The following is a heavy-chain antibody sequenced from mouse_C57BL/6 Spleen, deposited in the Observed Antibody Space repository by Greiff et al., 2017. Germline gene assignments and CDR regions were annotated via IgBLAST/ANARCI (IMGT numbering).Heavy chain of an antibody. CDR2: IWGVGST. Sequence: VHLVESGPGLVAPSQSLSITCTVSGFSLTSYGVDWVRQSPGKGLEWLGVIWGVGSTNYNSALKSRLSISKDNSKSQVFLKMNSLQTDDTAMYYCASDHGLGSCAYWGQGTLVTVSA. CDR1: GFSLTSYG. V-gene: IGHV2-6*01. CDR3: ASDHGLGSCAY. D-gene: IGHD4-1*01. J-gene: IGHJ3*01.